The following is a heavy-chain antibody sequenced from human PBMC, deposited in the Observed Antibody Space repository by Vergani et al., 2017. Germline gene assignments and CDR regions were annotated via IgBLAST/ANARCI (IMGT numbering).Heavy chain of an antibody. CDR3: ARDRPAPPGVGIWGFDY. CDR2: IIPIFGTA. CDR1: GGTISSYA. Sequence: QVQLVQSGAEVKKPGSSVKVSCKASGGTISSYAISWVRQAPGQGLEWMGGIIPIFGTANYAQKFQGRVTITADESTSTAYMELSSLRSEDTAVYYCARDRPAPPGVGIWGFDYWGQGTLVTVSS. D-gene: IGHD2-8*01. V-gene: IGHV1-69*01. J-gene: IGHJ4*02.